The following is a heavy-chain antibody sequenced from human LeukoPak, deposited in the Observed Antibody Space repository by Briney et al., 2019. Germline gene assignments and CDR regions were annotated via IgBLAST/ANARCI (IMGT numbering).Heavy chain of an antibody. CDR2: ISGGST. J-gene: IGHJ3*02. CDR1: GFTVSSNE. Sequence: GGSLRLSCAASGFTVSSNEMSWVRQAPGKGLEWVSSISGGSTYYADSRKGRFTISRDNSKNTLHLQMNSLRADDTAVYYCARARLTISGVPPARDVFDIWGQGTMAIVSS. CDR3: ARARLTISGVPPARDVFDI. V-gene: IGHV3-38-3*01. D-gene: IGHD3-3*01.